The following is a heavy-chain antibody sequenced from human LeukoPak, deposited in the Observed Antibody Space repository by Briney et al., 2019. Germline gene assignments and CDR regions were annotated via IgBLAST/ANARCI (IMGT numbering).Heavy chain of an antibody. CDR1: GGSISSSSYY. CDR2: IYYSGST. Sequence: SETLSLTCTVSGGSISSSSYYWGWIRQPPGKGLEWIGSIYYSGSTYYNPCLKSRVTISVDTSKNQFSLKLSSVTAADTAVYYCARRAARRGEVFDYWGQGTLVTVSS. J-gene: IGHJ4*02. V-gene: IGHV4-39*07. D-gene: IGHD6-6*01. CDR3: ARRAARRGEVFDY.